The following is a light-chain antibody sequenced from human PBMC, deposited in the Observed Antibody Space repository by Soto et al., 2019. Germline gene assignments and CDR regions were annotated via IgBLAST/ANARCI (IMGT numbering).Light chain of an antibody. CDR3: SLYISGSTYV. CDR2: GXX. V-gene: IGLV2-18*01. Sequence: QSALTQPPSVSGSPGQSVTISCTGTSSYVGSYNRLSFYQHPPCTSXKLIMYGXXXRPSGVPDRFSGSKSGSTASLTISGLQAEDEADYYCSLYISGSTYVFGTGTKVTVL. CDR1: SSYVGSYNR. J-gene: IGLJ1*01.